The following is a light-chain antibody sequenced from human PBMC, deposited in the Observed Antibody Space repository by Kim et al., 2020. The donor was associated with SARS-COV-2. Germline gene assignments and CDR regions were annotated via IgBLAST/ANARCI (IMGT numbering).Light chain of an antibody. J-gene: IGKJ4*01. V-gene: IGKV3-11*01. Sequence: EIVLTQSPATLSLSPGERATLSCRASQSVSSTNLAWYQQKPGQAPRLLIYATSIRATGTPARFSGSGSGTDFTLTISSLEPEDFAVYHCQQRNSWPLTFGGGTKVEIK. CDR1: QSVSSTN. CDR3: QQRNSWPLT. CDR2: ATS.